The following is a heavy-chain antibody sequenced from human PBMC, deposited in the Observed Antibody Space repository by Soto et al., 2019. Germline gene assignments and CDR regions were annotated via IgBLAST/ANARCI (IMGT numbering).Heavy chain of an antibody. J-gene: IGHJ4*02. D-gene: IGHD3-16*02. CDR2: ISGSGGST. CDR1: GFTFSSYA. Sequence: EVQLLESGGGLVQPGGSLRLSCAASGFTFSSYAMSWVRQAPGKGLEWVSAISGSGGSTYYADSVKGRFTISRDNSKNTLYMQMNSLRAEDTAVYYCAKCYFSETYDYFWGRYRCPLDYWGQGTLVTVSS. CDR3: AKCYFSETYDYFWGRYRCPLDY. V-gene: IGHV3-23*01.